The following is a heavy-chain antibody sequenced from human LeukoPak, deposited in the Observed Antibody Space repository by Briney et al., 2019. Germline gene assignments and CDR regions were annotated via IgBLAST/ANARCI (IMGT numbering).Heavy chain of an antibody. Sequence: GGSLRLSCAASGFTFSSYAMSWVRQAPGKGLEWVSAISGSGGSTYYADSVKGRFTTSRDNSKNTLYLQMNSLRGEDTAVYYCARDLYSSTWFSPPGSEYLQYWGQGTLVTVSS. CDR2: ISGSGGST. CDR3: ARDLYSSTWFSPPGSEYLQY. J-gene: IGHJ1*01. D-gene: IGHD6-13*01. CDR1: GFTFSSYA. V-gene: IGHV3-23*01.